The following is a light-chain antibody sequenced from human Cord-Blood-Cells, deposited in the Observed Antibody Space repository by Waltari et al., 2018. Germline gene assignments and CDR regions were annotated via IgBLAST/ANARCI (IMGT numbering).Light chain of an antibody. V-gene: IGLV2-8*01. Sequence: QSALTQPPSASGSPGQSVTIPCPGTSSDVGGYNYFPLYQQHPGNPPKLRIYEVSKRPSVVPDRLSCSKSGNTASLTVSARQAEDEADYYCSSYAGSNNLVFAGGTKLTVL. CDR1: SSDVGGYNY. CDR2: EVS. J-gene: IGLJ2*01. CDR3: SSYAGSNNLV.